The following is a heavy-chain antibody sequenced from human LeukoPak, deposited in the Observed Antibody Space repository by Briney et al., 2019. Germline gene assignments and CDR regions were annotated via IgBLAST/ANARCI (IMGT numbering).Heavy chain of an antibody. CDR2: ISYDGTNT. J-gene: IGHJ5*02. CDR3: AKPPVSRSWYWFDP. V-gene: IGHV3-30*18. CDR1: GFIFSSYG. D-gene: IGHD6-13*01. Sequence: GRSLRLSCAASGFIFSSYGMHWVRLAPGKGLEWVAAISYDGTNTYYADSVKGRFTISRDNSKNTLYLQMNSLRPEDTAVYYCAKPPVSRSWYWFDPWGQGTLVTVSS.